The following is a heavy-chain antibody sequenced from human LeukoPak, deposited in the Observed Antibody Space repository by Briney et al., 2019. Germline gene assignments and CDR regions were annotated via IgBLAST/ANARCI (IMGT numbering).Heavy chain of an antibody. CDR2: IKTKADGGTT. CDR1: GFTFSNAW. CDR3: TTDLTYYYYYYMDV. D-gene: IGHD4/OR15-4a*01. Sequence: GGSLRLSCAASGFTFSNAWMNWVRQAPGKGLEWVGRIKTKADGGTTDYAAPVKGRFTVSRDDSKNTLFLQMNSLKTDDTAVYYCTTDLTYYYYYYMDVWGKGTTVTISS. V-gene: IGHV3-15*01. J-gene: IGHJ6*03.